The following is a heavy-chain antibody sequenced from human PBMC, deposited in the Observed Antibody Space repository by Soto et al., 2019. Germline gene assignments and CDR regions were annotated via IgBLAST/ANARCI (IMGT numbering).Heavy chain of an antibody. CDR1: GFTFSSYS. J-gene: IGHJ4*02. Sequence: EVQLVESGGGLVKPGGSLRLSCAASGFTFSSYSMNWVRQAAGKGLEWVSSISSSSSYIYYADSVKGRFTISRDNAKNSLYLQMNSLRAKDTAVYYCARDQVRYFDWPRPGGFDYWGQGTLVTVSS. V-gene: IGHV3-21*01. CDR3: ARDQVRYFDWPRPGGFDY. D-gene: IGHD3-9*01. CDR2: ISSSSSYI.